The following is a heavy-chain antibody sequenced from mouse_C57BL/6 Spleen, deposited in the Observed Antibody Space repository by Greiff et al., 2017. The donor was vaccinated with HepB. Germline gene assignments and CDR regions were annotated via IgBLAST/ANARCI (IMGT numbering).Heavy chain of an antibody. D-gene: IGHD4-1*01. CDR2: ISDGGSYT. Sequence: VQLQESGGGLVKPGGSLKLSCAASGFTFSSYAMSWVRQTPEKRLEWVATISDGGSYTYYPDNVKGRFTISRDNAKNNLYLQMSHLKSEDTAMYFCARELTGYWYFDVWGTGTTVTVSS. CDR1: GFTFSSYA. V-gene: IGHV5-4*01. CDR3: ARELTGYWYFDV. J-gene: IGHJ1*03.